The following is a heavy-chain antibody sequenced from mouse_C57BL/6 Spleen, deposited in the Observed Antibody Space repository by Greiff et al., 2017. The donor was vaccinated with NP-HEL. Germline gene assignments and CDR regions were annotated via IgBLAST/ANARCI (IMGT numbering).Heavy chain of an antibody. J-gene: IGHJ4*01. CDR1: GFTFSDYY. D-gene: IGHD2-1*01. CDR3: ARYYGNYVYAMDY. V-gene: IGHV5-16*01. Sequence: EVKLVESEGGLVQPGSSMKLSCTASGFTFSDYYMAWVRQVPEKGLEWVANINYDGSSTYYLDSLKSRFIISRDNAKNILYLQMSSLKSEDTATYYCARYYGNYVYAMDYWGQGTSVTVSS. CDR2: INYDGSST.